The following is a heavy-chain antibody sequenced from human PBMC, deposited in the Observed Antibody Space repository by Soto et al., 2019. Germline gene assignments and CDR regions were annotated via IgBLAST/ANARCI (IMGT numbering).Heavy chain of an antibody. V-gene: IGHV5-10-1*03. J-gene: IGHJ6*02. CDR3: ARHTMETSYYYVWGSYNQDAPYGLDV. Sequence: EVQLVQSGAEVKKPGESLRISCEGSGYGFATYWISWVRQLPGSGLEWMGKIDPSDSNTNYSPSFEGHVTISADKSISTAFLQWSSLKASDTAIDFCARHTMETSYYYVWGSYNQDAPYGLDVWGQGTTVTVSS. CDR1: GYGFATYW. CDR2: IDPSDSNT. D-gene: IGHD3-16*01.